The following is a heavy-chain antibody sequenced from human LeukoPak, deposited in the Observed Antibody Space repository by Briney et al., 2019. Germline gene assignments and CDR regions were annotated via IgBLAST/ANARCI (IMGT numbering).Heavy chain of an antibody. V-gene: IGHV4-34*01. Sequence: SETLSLTCAVYGGSFSGYYWSWLRQSPGKGLECIGEINHGGSPNSNTSLKSRVTISVDTSKNQFSLKLSSVTAADTAVYYCARGHGGNSFDYWGQGTLVTVSS. CDR3: ARGHGGNSFDY. CDR1: GGSFSGYY. D-gene: IGHD4-23*01. CDR2: INHGGSP. J-gene: IGHJ4*02.